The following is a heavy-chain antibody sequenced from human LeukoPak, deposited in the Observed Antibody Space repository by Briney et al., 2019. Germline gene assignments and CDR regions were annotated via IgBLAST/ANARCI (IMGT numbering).Heavy chain of an antibody. CDR1: GFTFSNYW. CDR2: IKQDGSEK. V-gene: IGHV3-7*01. D-gene: IGHD3-3*01. Sequence: PGGSLRLSCAASGFTFSNYWMSWVRQGPGKGLEWVANIKQDGSEKYYVDSVKGRFSISRDDTKNSLYLQLNSLRAEDTAVYYCAREGLRFLEWSSYYFDCWGLGTLVTVSS. J-gene: IGHJ4*02. CDR3: AREGLRFLEWSSYYFDC.